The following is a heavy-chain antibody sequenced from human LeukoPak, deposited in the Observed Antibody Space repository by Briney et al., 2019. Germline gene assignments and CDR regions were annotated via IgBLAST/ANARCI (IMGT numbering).Heavy chain of an antibody. Sequence: GGSLRLSCAASGLIFSNKAMSWVRQAPGKGLEWIAAVDSTGVYTWYADSVKGRFSISRDNSKNTLYLQMDSLRGEDTAVYYCAKDFRIGYSAHFDYWGQGALVTVSS. D-gene: IGHD2-21*01. CDR2: VDSTGVYT. V-gene: IGHV3-23*01. J-gene: IGHJ4*02. CDR3: AKDFRIGYSAHFDY. CDR1: GLIFSNKA.